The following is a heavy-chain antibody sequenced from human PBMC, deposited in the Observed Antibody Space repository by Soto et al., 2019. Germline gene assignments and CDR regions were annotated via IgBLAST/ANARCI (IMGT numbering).Heavy chain of an antibody. J-gene: IGHJ3*02. V-gene: IGHV4-34*01. CDR3: ARGGYSSGWYTPRAFDI. CDR2: INHSGST. D-gene: IGHD6-19*01. Sequence: SDTLALTCAVSGVSFSGYYWSWIRQPPGKGLEWIGEINHSGSTNYNPSLKSRVTISVDTSKNQFSLKLSSVTAADTAVYYCARGGYSSGWYTPRAFDIWGQGTMVTVSS. CDR1: GVSFSGYY.